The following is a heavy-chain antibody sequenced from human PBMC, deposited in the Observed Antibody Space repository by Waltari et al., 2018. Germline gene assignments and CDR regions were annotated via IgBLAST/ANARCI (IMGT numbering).Heavy chain of an antibody. V-gene: IGHV4-38-2*02. CDR1: GYSISSGYY. CDR2: IYHSGST. D-gene: IGHD6-13*01. J-gene: IGHJ3*02. CDR3: ARDPGLYSSPLDAFDI. Sequence: QVQLQESGPGLVKPSETLSLTCAVSGYSISSGYYWGWIRQPPGKGLEWIGSIYHSGSTYYNPSRKSRVTISVDTSKNQFSLKLSSVTAADTAVYYCARDPGLYSSPLDAFDIWGQGTMVTVSS.